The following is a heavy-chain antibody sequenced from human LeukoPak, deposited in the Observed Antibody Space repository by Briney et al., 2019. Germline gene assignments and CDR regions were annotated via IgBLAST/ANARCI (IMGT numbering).Heavy chain of an antibody. CDR2: IDPSDSYT. CDR3: ARHDSSSWYSVDY. D-gene: IGHD6-13*01. V-gene: IGHV5-10-1*01. J-gene: IGHJ4*02. CDR1: GYSFTSYW. Sequence: GESLKISCKGSGYSFTSYWVSWVRQMPGKGLEWMGRIDPSDSYTNYSPSFQGHVTISADKSISTAYLQWSSLKASDTAMYYCARHDSSSWYSVDYWGQGTLVTVSS.